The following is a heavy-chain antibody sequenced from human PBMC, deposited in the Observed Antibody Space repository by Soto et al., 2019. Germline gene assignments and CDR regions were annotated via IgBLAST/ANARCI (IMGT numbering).Heavy chain of an antibody. V-gene: IGHV4-34*01. Sequence: SETLSLTCAVYGGSFSGYYWSWIRQPPGKGLEWIGEINHSGSTNYNPSLKSRVTISVDTSKNQFSLKLSSVTAADTAVYYCARAPLPVRTIFGENYYYYYYGMDVWGQGTTVTVSS. CDR1: GGSFSGYY. CDR3: ARAPLPVRTIFGENYYYYYYGMDV. J-gene: IGHJ6*02. D-gene: IGHD3-3*01. CDR2: INHSGST.